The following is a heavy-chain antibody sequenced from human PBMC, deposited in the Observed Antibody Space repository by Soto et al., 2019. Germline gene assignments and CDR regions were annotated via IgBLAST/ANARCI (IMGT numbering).Heavy chain of an antibody. CDR2: IYYSGST. Sequence: PSETLSLTCAVSGGSISSGGYSWSWIRQPPGKGLEWIGYIYYSGSTYYNPSLKSRVTISVDTSKNQFSLKLSSVTAADTAVYYCARDLIGDGTHYFDYWGQGTLVTVSS. CDR1: GGSISSGGYS. V-gene: IGHV4-31*11. J-gene: IGHJ4*02. D-gene: IGHD3-16*01. CDR3: ARDLIGDGTHYFDY.